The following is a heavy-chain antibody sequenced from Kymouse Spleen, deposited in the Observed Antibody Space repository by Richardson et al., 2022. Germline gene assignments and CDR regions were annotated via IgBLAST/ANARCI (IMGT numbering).Heavy chain of an antibody. D-gene: IGHD1-26*01. J-gene: IGHJ6*02. CDR3: ASLHSGSYWDYYYYGMDV. CDR2: IYYSGST. CDR1: GGSISSSSYY. Sequence: QLQLQESGPGLVKPSETLSLTCTVSGGSISSSSYYWGWIRQPPGKGLEWIGSIYYSGSTYYNPSLKSRVTISVDTSKNQFSLKLSSVTAADTAVYYCASLHSGSYWDYYYYGMDVWGQGTTVTVSS. V-gene: IGHV4-39*01.